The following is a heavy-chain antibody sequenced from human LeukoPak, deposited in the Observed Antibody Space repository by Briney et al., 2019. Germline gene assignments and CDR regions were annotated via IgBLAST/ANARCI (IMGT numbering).Heavy chain of an antibody. CDR1: GYSFTSYW. Sequence: PGESLKISCKGSGYSFTSYWIGWVRQMPGKGLEWMWIIYPGDSDTRYSPSFQGQVTISADKSISTAYLQWSSLKASDTAMYYCARGGFGGDYTLKKDYYYGMDVWGQGTTVTVSS. V-gene: IGHV5-51*01. D-gene: IGHD4-17*01. CDR3: ARGGFGGDYTLKKDYYYGMDV. CDR2: IYPGDSDT. J-gene: IGHJ6*02.